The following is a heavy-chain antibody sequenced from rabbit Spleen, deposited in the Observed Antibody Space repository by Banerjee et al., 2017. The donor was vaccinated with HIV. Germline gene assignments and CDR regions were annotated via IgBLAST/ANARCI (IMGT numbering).Heavy chain of an antibody. CDR2: IHGGSLNNI. J-gene: IGHJ4*01. CDR3: ARFYAGYGDFGYAAM. Sequence: QEQLVESGGGLVKPGASLTLTCTASGFSFSAGYYMCWVRQAPGKGLEWIACIHGGSLNNIYYASWTKGRFTISKTSSTTVTLQMTSLTAADTATYFCARFYAGYGDFGYAAMWGQGTLSPS. D-gene: IGHD7-1*01. V-gene: IGHV1S45*01. CDR1: GFSFSAGYY.